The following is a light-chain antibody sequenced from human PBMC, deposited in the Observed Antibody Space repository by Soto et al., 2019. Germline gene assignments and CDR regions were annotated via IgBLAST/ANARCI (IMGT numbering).Light chain of an antibody. CDR3: SSYTISSTYV. CDR2: EVS. Sequence: VLTQPASVSGSPGQSITISCTGTSSDVGAYDYVSWYQHHPGKAPKLMIYEVSNRPSGVSTRFSGSKSVNTASLTISGLQAEDEADYYCSSYTISSTYVFGSGTKVTVL. CDR1: SSDVGAYDY. V-gene: IGLV2-14*01. J-gene: IGLJ1*01.